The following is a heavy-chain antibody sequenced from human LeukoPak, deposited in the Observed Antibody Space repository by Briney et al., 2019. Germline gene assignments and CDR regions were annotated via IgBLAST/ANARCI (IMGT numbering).Heavy chain of an antibody. J-gene: IGHJ6*03. CDR1: GGTFSSYA. CDR3: ARNYYGSGSYYYMDV. CDR2: IIPILGIA. D-gene: IGHD3-10*01. Sequence: SVKVSCKASGGTFSSYAISWVRQAPGQGLEWMGRIIPILGIANYAQKFQGRVTITADKSTSTAYMELSSLRSEDTAVYYCARNYYGSGSYYYMDVWGKGTTVTVSS. V-gene: IGHV1-69*04.